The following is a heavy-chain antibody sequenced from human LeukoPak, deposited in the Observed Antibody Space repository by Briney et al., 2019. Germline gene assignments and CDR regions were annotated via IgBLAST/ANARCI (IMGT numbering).Heavy chain of an antibody. Sequence: GGSLRLSCAASGFTFSSYSMNWVREAPGKGLEWVSSISSSSSYIYYADSVKGRFTISRDNAKNSLYLQMNSLRAEDTAVYYCARDSTYYYDSSGYYPRGQGTLVSVSS. V-gene: IGHV3-21*01. CDR3: ARDSTYYYDSSGYYP. D-gene: IGHD3-22*01. CDR2: ISSSSSYI. CDR1: GFTFSSYS. J-gene: IGHJ4*02.